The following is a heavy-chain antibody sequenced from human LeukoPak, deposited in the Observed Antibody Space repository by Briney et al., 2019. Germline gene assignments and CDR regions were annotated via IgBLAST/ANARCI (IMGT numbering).Heavy chain of an antibody. CDR1: GFTFNSYG. J-gene: IGHJ6*03. CDR2: IRYDGSNK. V-gene: IGHV3-30*02. D-gene: IGHD3-3*01. CDR3: AKDGGYDFWTGYPISLYYMDV. Sequence: GGSLRLSCAASGFTFNSYGMHWVRQAPGKGLEWVAFIRYDGSNKYYADSVKGRFTISRDNSKNTLYLQMNSLRAEDTAVYYCAKDGGYDFWTGYPISLYYMDVWGKGTTVTVSS.